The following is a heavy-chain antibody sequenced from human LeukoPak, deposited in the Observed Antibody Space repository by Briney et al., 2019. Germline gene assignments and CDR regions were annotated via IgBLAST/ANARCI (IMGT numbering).Heavy chain of an antibody. D-gene: IGHD3-16*01. CDR3: ARVGRGDYTWGSYSFDY. CDR2: ISNSGST. CDR1: GGSISNYY. Sequence: SETLSPTCSVSGGSISNYYRSWIRQPPGKGLEWIGYISNSGSTNYNPSLKSRVTISVDTSKDQFSLRLSSVTAADTAVYYCARVGRGDYTWGSYSFDYWGQGTLVTVSS. J-gene: IGHJ4*02. V-gene: IGHV4-59*01.